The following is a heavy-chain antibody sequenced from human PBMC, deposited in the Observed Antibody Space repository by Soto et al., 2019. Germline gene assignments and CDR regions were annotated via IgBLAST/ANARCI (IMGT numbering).Heavy chain of an antibody. D-gene: IGHD5-12*01. V-gene: IGHV3-23*01. CDR2: ISGNGDTT. CDR3: AKIRGYDLGSTTFQH. Sequence: EVQLLESGGGLVQPGGSLRLSCAASGFTFSSSAMSWVRQAPGKGLDWVSAISGNGDTTYYADSVKGRFTNSRDISKNTLYLQMNSLRAEDTAVYYCAKIRGYDLGSTTFQHWGQGTLVTVSS. J-gene: IGHJ1*01. CDR1: GFTFSSSA.